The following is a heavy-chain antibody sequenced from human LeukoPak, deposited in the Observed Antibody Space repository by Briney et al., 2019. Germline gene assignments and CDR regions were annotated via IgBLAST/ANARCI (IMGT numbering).Heavy chain of an antibody. Sequence: GASVKVSCKTSGNTFTPYYMHWVRQAPGQGLEWMGRIIPILGITNYAQKFQGRVTITADKSTSTAYMELSSLRSDDTAVYYCARDPSGGYVPYFDYWGQGTLVTVSS. CDR1: GNTFTPYY. V-gene: IGHV1-69*04. CDR2: IIPILGIT. D-gene: IGHD3-16*01. J-gene: IGHJ4*02. CDR3: ARDPSGGYVPYFDY.